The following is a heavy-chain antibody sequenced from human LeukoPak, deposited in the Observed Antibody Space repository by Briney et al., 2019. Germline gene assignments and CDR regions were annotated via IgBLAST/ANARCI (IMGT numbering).Heavy chain of an antibody. Sequence: PSETLSLTCTVSGGSISSISYYWGWIRQPPGKGLEWIVSMYYSGSTYNNPSLKSRVTISVDTSKNQFSLMLSSVTAADTAVYYCARVSRDGYNRYLDYWGQGTLVTVSS. J-gene: IGHJ4*02. CDR1: GGSISSISYY. V-gene: IGHV4-39*07. CDR2: MYYSGST. D-gene: IGHD5-24*01. CDR3: ARVSRDGYNRYLDY.